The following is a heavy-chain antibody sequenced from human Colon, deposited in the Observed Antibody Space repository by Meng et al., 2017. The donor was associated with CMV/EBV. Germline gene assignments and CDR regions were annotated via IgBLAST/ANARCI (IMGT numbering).Heavy chain of an antibody. CDR1: GGTFSSYA. CDR3: ASRTMVRNRPRNYYYYGMDV. Sequence: SVKVSCKASGGTFSSYAISWVRQAPGQGLEWMGGIIPIFGTANYAQKFQGRVTIITDESTSTAYMELSSLRSEDTAVYYCASRTMVRNRPRNYYYYGMDVWGQGTTVTVSS. D-gene: IGHD3-10*01. J-gene: IGHJ6*02. V-gene: IGHV1-69*05. CDR2: IIPIFGTA.